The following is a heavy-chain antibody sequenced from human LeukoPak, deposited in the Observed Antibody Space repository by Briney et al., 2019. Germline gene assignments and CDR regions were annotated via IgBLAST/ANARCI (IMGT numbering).Heavy chain of an antibody. CDR3: ARDTGYSGGWWSLGGMDV. CDR1: GYTFTSYG. CDR2: ISAYNGNT. D-gene: IGHD6-19*01. J-gene: IGHJ6*02. Sequence: GASVKVSCKASGYTFTSYGISWVRQAPGQGLEWMGWISAYNGNTNYAQKLQGRVTVTTDTSTSTAYMELRSLRSDDTAVYYCARDTGYSGGWWSLGGMDVWGQGTTVTVSS. V-gene: IGHV1-18*01.